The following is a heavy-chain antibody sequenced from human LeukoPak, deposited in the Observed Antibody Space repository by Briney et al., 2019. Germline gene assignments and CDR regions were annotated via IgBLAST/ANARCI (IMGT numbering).Heavy chain of an antibody. D-gene: IGHD2-21*02. Sequence: GGSLRLSCAASGFTFSSYAMTWVRQAPGKGLEWVGRIKSKTDGRTTDYAAPVKGSFTISRDDSKNTLYLQMNSLKTEDTAVYYCTREAVTANGYFDYWGQGTLVTVSS. J-gene: IGHJ4*02. CDR2: IKSKTDGRTT. V-gene: IGHV3-15*01. CDR3: TREAVTANGYFDY. CDR1: GFTFSSYA.